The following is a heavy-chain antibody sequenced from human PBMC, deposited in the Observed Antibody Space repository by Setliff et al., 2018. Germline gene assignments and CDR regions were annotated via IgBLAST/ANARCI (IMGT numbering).Heavy chain of an antibody. CDR1: GGSFSGYY. CDR3: ARYFSRREKCLLDY. J-gene: IGHJ4*02. CDR2: IIHSGST. Sequence: SETLSLTCAVYGGSFSGYYWSWIRQPPGKRLEWIGEIIHSGSTNYNPSLKSRVTISMDTSKNQFSLKVSSVTAADTAVYYCARYFSRREKCLLDYWGQGALVTVSS. V-gene: IGHV4-34*12.